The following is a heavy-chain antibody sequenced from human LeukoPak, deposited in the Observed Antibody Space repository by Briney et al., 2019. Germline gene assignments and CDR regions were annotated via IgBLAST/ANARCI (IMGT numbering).Heavy chain of an antibody. CDR1: GFTFSSYS. CDR2: IWYDGSNK. D-gene: IGHD6-13*01. V-gene: IGHV3-33*01. J-gene: IGHJ4*02. CDR3: ASAIAAAGTAIDY. Sequence: GRCLRLSCAASGFTFSSYSMHWVRQAPCKGLEWVAVIWYDGSNKYYADSVKGRFTIPRDNSKNTLYLQMNSLRAEDTAVYYCASAIAAAGTAIDYWGQGTLVTVSS.